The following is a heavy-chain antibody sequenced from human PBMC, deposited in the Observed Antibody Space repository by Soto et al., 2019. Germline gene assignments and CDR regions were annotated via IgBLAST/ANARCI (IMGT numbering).Heavy chain of an antibody. CDR3: ARDLGYYDSSGYFDY. V-gene: IGHV3-11*01. CDR2: ISSSDTI. Sequence: GGSLRLSCAASGFTFSDYYMSWIRQAPGRGLEWVSYISSSDTIYYADSVKGRFTISRDNAKNSLYLQMNSLRAEDTAMYYCARDLGYYDSSGYFDYWGQGT. J-gene: IGHJ4*02. CDR1: GFTFSDYY. D-gene: IGHD3-22*01.